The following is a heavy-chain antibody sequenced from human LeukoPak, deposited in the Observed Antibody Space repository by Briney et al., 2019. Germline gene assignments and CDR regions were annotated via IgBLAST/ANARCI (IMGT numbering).Heavy chain of an antibody. Sequence: GGSLGLSCAASGFTFSSYAMHWVRQAPGKGLEWVAVISYDGSNKYYADSVKGRFTISRDNSKNTLYLQMNSLRAEDTAVYYCARGPYSSGWYDYWGQGTLVTVSS. CDR3: ARGPYSSGWYDY. J-gene: IGHJ4*02. V-gene: IGHV3-30-3*01. CDR2: ISYDGSNK. D-gene: IGHD6-19*01. CDR1: GFTFSSYA.